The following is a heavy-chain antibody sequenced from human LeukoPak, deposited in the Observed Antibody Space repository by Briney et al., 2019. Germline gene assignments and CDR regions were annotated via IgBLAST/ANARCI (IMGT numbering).Heavy chain of an antibody. J-gene: IGHJ4*02. Sequence: PSETLSLTCAVYGGSITGYYWSWIRQTPGRGLEWVGEIHYTGATSYNPSLKSRATISTDTSKDQFSLRLSSVTAADTAVYYCARGNILTGYCFDFWGQGALVTVSS. CDR3: ARGNILTGYCFDF. V-gene: IGHV4-34*01. CDR2: IHYTGAT. D-gene: IGHD3-9*01. CDR1: GGSITGYY.